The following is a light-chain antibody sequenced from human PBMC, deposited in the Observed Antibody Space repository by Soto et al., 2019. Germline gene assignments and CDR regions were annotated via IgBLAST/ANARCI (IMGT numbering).Light chain of an antibody. CDR2: AAS. J-gene: IGKJ1*01. CDR3: QQSYSTPT. Sequence: DIQLTQSPSSLSASVGDRVTITCRASQSISSYLNWYQQKPGKAPKLLIYAASSLQSGVPSRFSGSGSGTDFTLTISSLQPEDFATYYFQQSYSTPTFGQVTKVEIK. CDR1: QSISSY. V-gene: IGKV1-39*01.